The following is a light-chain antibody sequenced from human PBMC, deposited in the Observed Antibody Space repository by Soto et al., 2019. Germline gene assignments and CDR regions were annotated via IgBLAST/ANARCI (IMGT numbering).Light chain of an antibody. CDR1: QSVLYSSNNKNY. CDR2: WAS. Sequence: DIVMTXSPDSLAVSLGERATINCKSSQSVLYSSNNKNYLAWYQQRPGQPPKLLIYWASTRESGVPDRFSGSGSGTDFTLTISSLQAEDVAVYYCQQYYSTPRTFGQGTKVEIK. J-gene: IGKJ1*01. CDR3: QQYYSTPRT. V-gene: IGKV4-1*01.